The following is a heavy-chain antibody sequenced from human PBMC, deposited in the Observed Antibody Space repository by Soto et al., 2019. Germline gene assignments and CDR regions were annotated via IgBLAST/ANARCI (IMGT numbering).Heavy chain of an antibody. Sequence: SETLSLTCTVSGGSISSYYWSWIRQPPGKGLEWIGYIYYSGSTNYNPSLKSRVTISVDTSKNQFSLKLSSVTAADTAVYYCARGGIVVAPAAIGGWFDPWGQGTLVTVSS. CDR2: IYYSGST. V-gene: IGHV4-59*01. J-gene: IGHJ5*02. CDR1: GGSISSYY. D-gene: IGHD2-2*02. CDR3: ARGGIVVAPAAIGGWFDP.